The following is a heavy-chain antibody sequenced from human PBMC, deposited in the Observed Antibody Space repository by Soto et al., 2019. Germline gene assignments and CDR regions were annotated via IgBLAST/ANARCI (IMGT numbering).Heavy chain of an antibody. CDR2: ISSSSSTI. D-gene: IGHD3-10*01. Sequence: GGSLRLSCAASGFTFSSYSMNWVRQAPGKGLEWVSYISSSSSTIYYADSVKGRFTISRDNAKNSLYLQMNSLRDEDTAVYYCAGDGSGSYYNGAFDYWGQGTLVTVSS. V-gene: IGHV3-48*02. CDR1: GFTFSSYS. CDR3: AGDGSGSYYNGAFDY. J-gene: IGHJ4*02.